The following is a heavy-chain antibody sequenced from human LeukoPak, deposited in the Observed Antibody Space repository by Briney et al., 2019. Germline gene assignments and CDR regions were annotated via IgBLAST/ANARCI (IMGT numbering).Heavy chain of an antibody. CDR1: GYSFTDYY. Sequence: GASLKVSCKASGYSFTDYYIHWVRQAPGQGLEWMGWINPNSGDTNYAQKFQGRVTMTRDTSIKTAYMELSRLRSDDTAVYYCARFGPFGVVPLGFDPWGQGTLVTVSS. V-gene: IGHV1-2*02. D-gene: IGHD3-3*01. J-gene: IGHJ5*02. CDR3: ARFGPFGVVPLGFDP. CDR2: INPNSGDT.